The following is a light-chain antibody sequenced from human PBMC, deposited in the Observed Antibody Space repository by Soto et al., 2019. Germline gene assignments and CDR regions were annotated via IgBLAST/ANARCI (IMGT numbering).Light chain of an antibody. CDR2: DVS. V-gene: IGLV2-14*01. CDR3: GSYTSSSTYV. J-gene: IGLJ1*01. CDR1: SSDVGGYNY. Sequence: QSLLTQPASVSGSPGQSITISCTGTSSDVGGYNYVSWYQQHPGKAPKLMIYDVSNRPSGVSNRFSGSKSGNTASLTISGLQAEDEADYYCGSYTSSSTYVFGTGTKLTVL.